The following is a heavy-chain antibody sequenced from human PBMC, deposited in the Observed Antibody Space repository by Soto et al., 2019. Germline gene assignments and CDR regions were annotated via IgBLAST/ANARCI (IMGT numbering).Heavy chain of an antibody. Sequence: GSLRLSCAASGFTFGSYAMSWVRQAPGKGLEWVSAISGSGGSTYYADSVKGRFTISRDNSKNTLYLQMNSLRAEDTAVYYCAKTGTYSSSWNARHYYYYYGMDVWGQGTTVTVSS. CDR3: AKTGTYSSSWNARHYYYYYGMDV. D-gene: IGHD6-13*01. J-gene: IGHJ6*02. CDR1: GFTFGSYA. CDR2: ISGSGGST. V-gene: IGHV3-23*01.